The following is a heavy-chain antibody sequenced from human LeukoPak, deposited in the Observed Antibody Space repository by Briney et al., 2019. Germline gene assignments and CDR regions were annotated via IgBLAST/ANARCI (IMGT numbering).Heavy chain of an antibody. Sequence: SQTLSLNCTVSGGSISSGSYYWSWIRQPAGKGLEWIGRIYTSGSTNYNPSLKSRVTISVDTFKNQFSLKLSSVTAADTAVYYCASAKFDSSTYYPEDSWGQGTLVTVSS. V-gene: IGHV4-61*02. CDR2: IYTSGST. J-gene: IGHJ4*02. CDR3: ASAKFDSSTYYPEDS. CDR1: GGSISSGSYY. D-gene: IGHD3-22*01.